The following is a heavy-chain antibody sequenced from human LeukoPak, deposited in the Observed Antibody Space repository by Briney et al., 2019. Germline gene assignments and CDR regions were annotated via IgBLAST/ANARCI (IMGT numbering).Heavy chain of an antibody. Sequence: ASVTVSCKASGYTFTSYYMHWVRQAPGQGLEWMGIINPSGGSTSYAQKFQGRVTMTRDTSTSTVYMELSSLRSEDTAVYYCARDLMTTVATTWGQGTLVTVSS. CDR1: GYTFTSYY. CDR3: ARDLMTTVATT. D-gene: IGHD4-23*01. V-gene: IGHV1-46*01. J-gene: IGHJ5*02. CDR2: INPSGGST.